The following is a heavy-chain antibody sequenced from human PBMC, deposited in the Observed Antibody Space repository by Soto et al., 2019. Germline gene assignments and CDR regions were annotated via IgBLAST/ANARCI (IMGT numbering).Heavy chain of an antibody. CDR1: VSTFTSYG. V-gene: IGHV1-18*01. CDR3: ARDLRYLSPEWFDT. CDR2: ISAYNGNT. D-gene: IGHD3-9*01. Sequence: AXSVKVSCXASVSTFTSYGIRLVRQAPGQGLEWMGWISAYNGNTNYAQKLQGRVTMTTDTSTSTDYMELRSLRSDDTAVYYCARDLRYLSPEWFDTWGQGTLVTVSS. J-gene: IGHJ5*02.